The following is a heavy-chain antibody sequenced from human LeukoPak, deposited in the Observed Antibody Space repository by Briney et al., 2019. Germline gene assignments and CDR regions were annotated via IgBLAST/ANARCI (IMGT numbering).Heavy chain of an antibody. D-gene: IGHD3-22*01. CDR1: GFTFSNAW. J-gene: IGHJ4*02. V-gene: IGHV3-15*01. Sequence: GGSLRLSCAASGFTFSNAWMNWVRQAPGKGLEWVGRIKSKTDGGTTDYAAPVKGRFTISRDDSKNTLYLQMNSLKTEDTAVYYCTGRYYYESSGYSLRDYWGQGTLVTVSS. CDR2: IKSKTDGGTT. CDR3: TGRYYYESSGYSLRDY.